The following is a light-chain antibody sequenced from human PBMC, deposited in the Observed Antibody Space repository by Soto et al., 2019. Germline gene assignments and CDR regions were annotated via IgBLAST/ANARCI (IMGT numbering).Light chain of an antibody. V-gene: IGKV1-5*01. CDR1: QNIMSR. CDR3: QHYGGMWT. Sequence: DFQMTQSPSTLSASVGDRVTITCRASQNIMSRLAWFQQKPGKAPKLLIYDASSLESGVPQRFSGSGYGTEFTLTIRSLQPDDFATYCCQHYGGMWTFGQGTKVDIK. J-gene: IGKJ1*01. CDR2: DAS.